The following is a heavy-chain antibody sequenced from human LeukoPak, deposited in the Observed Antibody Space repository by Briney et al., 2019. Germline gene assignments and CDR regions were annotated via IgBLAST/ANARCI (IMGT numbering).Heavy chain of an antibody. D-gene: IGHD3-10*01. CDR1: GYDFSGLW. CDR2: IYPGDSDT. CDR3: ARRGFGESYGAFDF. V-gene: IGHV5-51*01. J-gene: IGHJ3*01. Sequence: GESLKISCKASGYDFSGLWVGWVRQMPGKGLEWMGLIYPGDSDTRYSPSFQGQVTISADKSLTTAYLQWSTLKASDTAIYYCARRGFGESYGAFDFWGQGTMVTVSS.